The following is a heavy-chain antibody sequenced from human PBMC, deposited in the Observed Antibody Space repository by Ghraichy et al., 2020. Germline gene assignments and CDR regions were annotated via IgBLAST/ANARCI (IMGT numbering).Heavy chain of an antibody. CDR3: ARIGRSGSYSPDAFDI. V-gene: IGHV3-7*01. J-gene: IGHJ3*02. Sequence: GGSLRLSCAASGFTFSSYWMSWVRQAPGKGLEWVANIKQDGSEKYYVDSVKGRFTISRDNAKNSLYLQMNSLRAEDTAVYYCARIGRSGSYSPDAFDIWGQGTMVTVSS. CDR2: IKQDGSEK. CDR1: GFTFSSYW. D-gene: IGHD1-26*01.